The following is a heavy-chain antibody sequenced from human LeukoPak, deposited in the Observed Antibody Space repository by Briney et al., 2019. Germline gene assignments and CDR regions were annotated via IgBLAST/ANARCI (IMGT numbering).Heavy chain of an antibody. D-gene: IGHD6-19*01. CDR2: IYSGGST. Sequence: PGGSLRLSCAASGLTVSKNYMSWVRQAPGKGLESASVIYSGGSTYYADSVRGRFTISRDNSKNTLYLQMNSLRVEGTAVYYCARQQWLDGAYYFDYWGEGTLVTVSS. CDR1: GLTVSKNY. J-gene: IGHJ4*02. V-gene: IGHV3-66*04. CDR3: ARQQWLDGAYYFDY.